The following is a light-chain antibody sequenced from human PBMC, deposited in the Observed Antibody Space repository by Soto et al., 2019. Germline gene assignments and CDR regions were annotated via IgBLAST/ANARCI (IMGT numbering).Light chain of an antibody. CDR2: EAS. CDR3: QQFNSYPYT. Sequence: DIQMTQFPTTLPASVGDRVTITCRASQSINKWMAWYQQKPGKAPQVLIYEASSLQNGVPSRFSGSGSGTEFTLTISSLQPDDFATYYCQQFNSYPYTFGQGTKLEIK. J-gene: IGKJ2*01. V-gene: IGKV1-5*03. CDR1: QSINKW.